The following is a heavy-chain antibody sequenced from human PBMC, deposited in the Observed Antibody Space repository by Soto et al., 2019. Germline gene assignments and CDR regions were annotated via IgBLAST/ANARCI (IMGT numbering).Heavy chain of an antibody. J-gene: IGHJ3*01. V-gene: IGHV4-38-2*01. D-gene: IGHD2-15*01. Sequence: SETLSLTCAVSGFFISSGSYWGWIRKPPGKGLEWIGSIFHGGNTYYNPSLKSRVTISVDMSKNQFSLKLNSVTAADTAVYYCARARWYDAFDVWGQGTLITLSS. CDR1: GFFISSGSY. CDR3: ARARWYDAFDV. CDR2: IFHGGNT.